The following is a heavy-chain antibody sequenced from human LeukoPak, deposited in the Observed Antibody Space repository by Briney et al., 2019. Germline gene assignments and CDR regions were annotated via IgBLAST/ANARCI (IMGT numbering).Heavy chain of an antibody. J-gene: IGHJ2*01. V-gene: IGHV3-15*01. CDR1: GFTFSNAW. Sequence: GGSLRLSCAASGFTFSNAWMSWVRQAPGKGLEWVGRIKSKTDGGTTDYAAPVKGRFTISRDDSKNTLYLQMNSLKTEDTAVYYCTTIHDSRPTNWYFDLWGRGTLVTVSS. D-gene: IGHD2-15*01. CDR2: IKSKTDGGTT. CDR3: TTIHDSRPTNWYFDL.